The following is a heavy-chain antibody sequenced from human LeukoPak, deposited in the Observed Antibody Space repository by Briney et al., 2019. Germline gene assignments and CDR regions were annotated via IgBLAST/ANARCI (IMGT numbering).Heavy chain of an antibody. V-gene: IGHV4-4*07. CDR1: GASISSYY. CDR2: MYNSDSP. J-gene: IGHJ4*02. D-gene: IGHD6-19*01. Sequence: PSETLSLTCTVSGASISSYYWTWIRQPAGKGLEWIGRMYNSDSPNYNPSLKSRVTVSVDTSKNQVSLRLTSVTAADTAVYYCARESAVAGITALDYWGQGTLATVSS. CDR3: ARESAVAGITALDY.